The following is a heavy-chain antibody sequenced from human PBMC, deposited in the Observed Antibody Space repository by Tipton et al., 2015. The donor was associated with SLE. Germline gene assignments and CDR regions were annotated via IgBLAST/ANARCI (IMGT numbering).Heavy chain of an antibody. CDR2: IFYTGTT. V-gene: IGHV4-39*07. CDR1: GGSISGATYY. Sequence: TLSLTCTVSGGSISGATYYWGWIRQPPGKGLEWIGSIFYTGTTYYSPSLKSRVTISVDTSKNQFSLKLSSVTAADTAVYYCVRLRSKVLIDYWGQGTLVTVAS. CDR3: VRLRSKVLIDY. D-gene: IGHD2-8*01. J-gene: IGHJ4*02.